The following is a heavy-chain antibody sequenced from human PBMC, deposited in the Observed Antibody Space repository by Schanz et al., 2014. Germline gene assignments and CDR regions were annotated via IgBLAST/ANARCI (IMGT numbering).Heavy chain of an antibody. CDR2: ISGRDGST. Sequence: EVQLLESGGGLVQPGGSLRLSCAASGFTFSSYAMTWVRQAPGMGLEWVSAISGRDGSTYYADSVRGRFTISRDNSKNTRYLQMNSLRAEDTAVYYCARETTIITGGAFDVWGQGTMVTVSS. J-gene: IGHJ3*01. D-gene: IGHD3-9*01. V-gene: IGHV3-23*01. CDR3: ARETTIITGGAFDV. CDR1: GFTFSSYA.